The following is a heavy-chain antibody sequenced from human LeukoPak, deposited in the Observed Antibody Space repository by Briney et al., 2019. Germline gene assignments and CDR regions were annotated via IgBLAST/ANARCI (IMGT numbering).Heavy chain of an antibody. CDR3: VKGGQDCSPSTCYYD. CDR1: GFTFNNYA. CDR2: ISGNGNT. J-gene: IGHJ4*02. V-gene: IGHV3-23*01. Sequence: TGGSLRLSCAASGFTFNNYAVSWVRQAPGKGLEWVAAISGNGNTYCADSVKGRFTISGDNSKNTGYLQMNSLRAEDTAVYYCVKGGQDCSPSTCYYDWGQGTLVTVSS. D-gene: IGHD2-15*01.